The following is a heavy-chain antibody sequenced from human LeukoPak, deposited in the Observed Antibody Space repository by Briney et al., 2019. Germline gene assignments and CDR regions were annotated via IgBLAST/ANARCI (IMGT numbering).Heavy chain of an antibody. CDR3: ARGYISSAWYIFYFDF. J-gene: IGHJ4*02. CDR1: GGSISSSSYY. CDR2: IYYSGST. V-gene: IGHV4-39*07. D-gene: IGHD6-19*01. Sequence: PSETLSLTCTVSGGSISSSSYYWGWIRQPPGKGLEWLGSIYYSGSTYYNPSLKSRVTISLDTSKNQFSLKLNSVTAADTAVYYCARGYISSAWYIFYFDFWGRGTLVTVSS.